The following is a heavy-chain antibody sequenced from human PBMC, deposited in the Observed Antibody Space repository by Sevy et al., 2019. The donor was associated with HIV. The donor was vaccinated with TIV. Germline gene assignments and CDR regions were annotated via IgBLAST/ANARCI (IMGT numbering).Heavy chain of an antibody. Sequence: SETLSLTCTVFGGSISSDSYNWGWIRQPPGKGREWIGSISYSGDTHYNPSVKSRTSMSVDTSKNQFPLNLASVTAADAADYFCGRHSGGSADFWGQGTLVTVSS. CDR3: GRHSGGSADF. D-gene: IGHD3-16*01. CDR1: GGSISSDSYN. J-gene: IGHJ4*02. CDR2: ISYSGDT. V-gene: IGHV4-39*01.